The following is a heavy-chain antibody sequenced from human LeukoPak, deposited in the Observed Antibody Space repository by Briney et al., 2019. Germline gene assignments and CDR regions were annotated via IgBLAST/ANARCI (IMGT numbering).Heavy chain of an antibody. J-gene: IGHJ4*02. CDR2: ISAYNGNT. CDR3: ARDFVTMVRGVITESSDY. D-gene: IGHD3-10*01. CDR1: GYTFTSYG. V-gene: IGHV1-18*01. Sequence: GASVTVSCKASGYTFTSYGISWVRQAPGQGLEWVGWISAYNGNTNYAQTLKGRVTMTTDTSTSTAYMELRSLRSDDTAVYYCARDFVTMVRGVITESSDYWGQGTLVTVSS.